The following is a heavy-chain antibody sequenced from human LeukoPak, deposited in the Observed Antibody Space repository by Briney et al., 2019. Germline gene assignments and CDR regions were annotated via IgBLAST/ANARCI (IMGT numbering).Heavy chain of an antibody. Sequence: GGSLRLSCAASGFTFSSYAMSWVGQAPGKGLEWVSCISGSSGSTYYADSVKGRFTISRDNSKNTLYLQMNSLRAEDTAVYYCAKDLGYCSSTSCYNPRSYFDYWGQGTLVTVSS. J-gene: IGHJ4*02. CDR3: AKDLGYCSSTSCYNPRSYFDY. CDR1: GFTFSSYA. V-gene: IGHV3-23*01. CDR2: ISGSSGST. D-gene: IGHD2-2*02.